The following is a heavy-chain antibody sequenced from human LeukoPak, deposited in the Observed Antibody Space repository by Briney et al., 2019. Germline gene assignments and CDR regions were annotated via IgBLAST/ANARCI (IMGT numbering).Heavy chain of an antibody. CDR1: GGSISSYY. D-gene: IGHD3-22*01. Sequence: SETLSLTCTVSGGSISSYYWRWIRQPPGKGLEWIGYIYYSGSTNYNPSLKSRVTISVDTSKNQFSLKLSSVTAADTAVYYCARSSNYYDSSGSGYWGQGTLVTVSS. J-gene: IGHJ4*02. CDR3: ARSSNYYDSSGSGY. V-gene: IGHV4-59*01. CDR2: IYYSGST.